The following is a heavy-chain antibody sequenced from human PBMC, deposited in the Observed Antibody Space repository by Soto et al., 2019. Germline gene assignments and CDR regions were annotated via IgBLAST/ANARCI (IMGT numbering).Heavy chain of an antibody. CDR2: ISSSGSGI. CDR3: ARAYSDAFDI. J-gene: IGHJ3*02. Sequence: GGSLRLSCAASGFTFSDYYMTWIRQAPGKGLEWVSYISSSGSGIYYPDSVKGRFTISRDNAKKSLYLQMSSLRAEDTAVYYCARAYSDAFDIWGQGTMVTVSS. CDR1: GFTFSDYY. V-gene: IGHV3-11*01. D-gene: IGHD2-15*01.